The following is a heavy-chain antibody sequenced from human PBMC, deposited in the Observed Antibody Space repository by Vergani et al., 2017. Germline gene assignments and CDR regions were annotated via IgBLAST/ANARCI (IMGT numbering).Heavy chain of an antibody. Sequence: QVQLVQSGTEVKKPGASVKLSCKASGYTFEKYGLNWVRQAPGQGLEWMGWISAHNSNTKFAWKFQGRVSMTTETSTSTAYLELSSLRSEDTAVYYCTRGWYYDSIAYWAYWGQGTLVTVSS. V-gene: IGHV1-18*01. J-gene: IGHJ4*02. CDR2: ISAHNSNT. CDR3: TRGWYYDSIAYWAY. CDR1: GYTFEKYG. D-gene: IGHD3-22*01.